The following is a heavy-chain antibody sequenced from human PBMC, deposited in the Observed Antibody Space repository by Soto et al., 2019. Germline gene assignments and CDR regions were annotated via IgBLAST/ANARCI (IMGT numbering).Heavy chain of an antibody. D-gene: IGHD1-1*01. CDR1: GFSLSTSGVG. V-gene: IGHV2-5*01. CDR2: IYWNNDK. Sequence: QITLKESGPTLVKPTQTLTLTCTFSGFSLSTSGVGVGWIRQPPGKALEWLALIYWNNDKRYSPSLKSRLTITKDTSKNQVVLTMTNMDPVDTGTYYCAHSPCTTNWFYFQHWGQGTLVTVSS. J-gene: IGHJ1*01. CDR3: AHSPCTTNWFYFQH.